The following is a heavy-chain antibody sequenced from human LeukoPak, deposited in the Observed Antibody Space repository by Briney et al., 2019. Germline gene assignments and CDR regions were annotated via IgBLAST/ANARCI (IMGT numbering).Heavy chain of an antibody. Sequence: GSSVKVSCKASGGTFSSYAISWVRQAPGQGLEWMGGIIPIFGTANYAQKFQGRVTITTDESTSTAYMELSSLRSEDTAVNYCARCPVDTAMTNYYMDVWGKGTTVTVSS. D-gene: IGHD5-18*01. CDR1: GGTFSSYA. J-gene: IGHJ6*03. CDR2: IIPIFGTA. V-gene: IGHV1-69*05. CDR3: ARCPVDTAMTNYYMDV.